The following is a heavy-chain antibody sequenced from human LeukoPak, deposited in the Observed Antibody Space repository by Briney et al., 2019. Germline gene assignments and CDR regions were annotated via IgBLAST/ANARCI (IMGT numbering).Heavy chain of an antibody. V-gene: IGHV4-59*01. Sequence: SETLSLTCTVSGGSISSYYWSWIRQPPGKGLEWIGYIYYSGSTNYNPSLKSRVTISVDTSKNQFSLKLSSVTAADTAVHYCARESGYSSGWYSLVDYWGQGTLVTVSS. D-gene: IGHD6-19*01. CDR2: IYYSGST. CDR3: ARESGYSSGWYSLVDY. CDR1: GGSISSYY. J-gene: IGHJ4*02.